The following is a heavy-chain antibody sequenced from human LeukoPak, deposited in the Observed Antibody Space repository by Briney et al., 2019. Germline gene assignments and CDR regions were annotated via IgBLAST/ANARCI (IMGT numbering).Heavy chain of an antibody. V-gene: IGHV4-59*01. D-gene: IGHD6-13*01. CDR1: GGSISSYY. Sequence: PETLSLTCTVSGGSISSYYWSWIRQPPGKGLEGIGYIYYSGSTNYNPSLKSRVTISVDTSKNQFSLKLSSVTAADTAVYYCARGGSSWYHYWGQGTLVTVSS. CDR3: ARGGSSWYHY. J-gene: IGHJ4*02. CDR2: IYYSGST.